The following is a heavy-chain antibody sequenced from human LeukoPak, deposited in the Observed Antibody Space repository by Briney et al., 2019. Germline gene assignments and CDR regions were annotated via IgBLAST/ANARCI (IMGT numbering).Heavy chain of an antibody. J-gene: IGHJ5*02. V-gene: IGHV3-23*01. Sequence: GGSLRLSCAASGFTFSSYAMSWVRQAPGRGLEWVSVITNNGDRTYYADSVEGRFTISRDNAKNSLYLQMNSLRAEDTAVYYCAREYSYGYAQPWGQGTLVTVSS. D-gene: IGHD5-18*01. CDR3: AREYSYGYAQP. CDR1: GFTFSSYA. CDR2: ITNNGDRT.